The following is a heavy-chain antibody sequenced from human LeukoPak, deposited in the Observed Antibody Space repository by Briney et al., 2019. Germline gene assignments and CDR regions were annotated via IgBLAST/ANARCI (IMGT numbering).Heavy chain of an antibody. Sequence: GGSLRLPCAASGFTFSSYAMSWVRQAPGKGLEWVSGISGSGGSTYYADSVKGRFTISRDNSKNTLYLQMNSLRAEDTAVYYCAKDSHYRFDYWGQGTLVTVSS. D-gene: IGHD4-11*01. CDR3: AKDSHYRFDY. J-gene: IGHJ4*02. CDR2: ISGSGGST. V-gene: IGHV3-23*01. CDR1: GFTFSSYA.